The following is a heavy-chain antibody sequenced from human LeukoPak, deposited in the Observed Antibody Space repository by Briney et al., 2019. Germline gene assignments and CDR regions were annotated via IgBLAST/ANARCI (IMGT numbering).Heavy chain of an antibody. CDR3: ARGGSRGSGSYRFAY. CDR2: INPSGGST. V-gene: IGHV1-46*01. CDR1: GYTFSGHY. J-gene: IGHJ4*02. D-gene: IGHD3-10*01. Sequence: ASVKVSCKASGYTFSGHYMHWVRQAPGQGLEWMGIINPSGGSTSYAQKFQGRVTMTRDTSTSTVYMELSSLRSEDTAVYYCARGGSRGSGSYRFAYWGQGTLVTVSS.